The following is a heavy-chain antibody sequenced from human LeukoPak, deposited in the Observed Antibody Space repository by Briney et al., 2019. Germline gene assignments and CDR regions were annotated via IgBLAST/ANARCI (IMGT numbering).Heavy chain of an antibody. J-gene: IGHJ4*02. CDR1: GGSISSDY. Sequence: SQTLSLTCTVSGGSISSDYWSWIRQPPGKGLEWIGYIYYSVSTNYNPSLKSRVTISVDTSKNQFSLKLTSVTAADTAVYYCAREGLLGANYTAHWGQETLVTVSS. D-gene: IGHD1-26*01. V-gene: IGHV4-59*01. CDR2: IYYSVST. CDR3: AREGLLGANYTAH.